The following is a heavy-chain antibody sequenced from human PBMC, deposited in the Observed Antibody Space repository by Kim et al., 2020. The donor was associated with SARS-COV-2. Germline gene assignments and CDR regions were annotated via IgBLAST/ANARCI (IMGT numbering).Heavy chain of an antibody. D-gene: IGHD3-3*01. Sequence: GGSLRLSCAASGFTFSSYAMSWVRQAPGKGLEWVSAISGSGGSTYYADSVKGRFTISRDNSKNTLYLQMNSLRAEDTAVYYCAKDTYYDFWSGYSRFDYWGQGTLVTVSS. V-gene: IGHV3-23*01. J-gene: IGHJ4*02. CDR2: ISGSGGST. CDR3: AKDTYYDFWSGYSRFDY. CDR1: GFTFSSYA.